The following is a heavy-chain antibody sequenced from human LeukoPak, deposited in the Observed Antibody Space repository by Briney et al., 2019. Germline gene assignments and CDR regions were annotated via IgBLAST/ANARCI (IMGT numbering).Heavy chain of an antibody. CDR1: GFTFSSYA. D-gene: IGHD6-6*01. CDR3: ANPSIAARTGSNWFDP. Sequence: GGSLRLSCAASGFTFSSYAMGWVRQAPGKGLEWVSAISGSGGSTYYADSVKGRFTISRDNSKNTLYLQMNSLRAEDTAVYYCANPSIAARTGSNWFDPWGQGTLVTVSS. CDR2: ISGSGGST. V-gene: IGHV3-23*01. J-gene: IGHJ5*02.